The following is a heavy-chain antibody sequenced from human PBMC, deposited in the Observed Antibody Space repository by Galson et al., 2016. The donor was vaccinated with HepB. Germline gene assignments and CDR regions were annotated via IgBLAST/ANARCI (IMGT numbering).Heavy chain of an antibody. CDR2: IYRVGTT. D-gene: IGHD3-22*01. J-gene: IGHJ6*02. Sequence: SLRLSCAASEFTVSTNHMSWVCQAPGKGLEWVATIYRVGTTSYAESVRGRFTVSRDISKNTLSLQMNSLRSGDTAVYYCVRYCDSNGYYPGGMDVWSQGTTVTVSS. V-gene: IGHV3-53*01. CDR3: VRYCDSNGYYPGGMDV. CDR1: EFTVSTNH.